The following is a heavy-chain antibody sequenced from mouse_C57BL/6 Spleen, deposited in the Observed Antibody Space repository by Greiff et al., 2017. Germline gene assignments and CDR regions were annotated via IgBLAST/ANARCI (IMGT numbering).Heavy chain of an antibody. CDR3: ARDPGSSYFDY. V-gene: IGHV3-6*01. CDR2: ISYDGSN. D-gene: IGHD1-1*01. Sequence: EVKVEESGPGLVKPSQSLSLTCSVTGYSITSGYYWNWIRQFPGNKLEWMGYISYDGSNNYNPSLKNRISITRDTSKNQFFLKLNSVTTEDTATYYCARDPGSSYFDYWGQGTTLTVSS. J-gene: IGHJ2*01. CDR1: GYSITSGYY.